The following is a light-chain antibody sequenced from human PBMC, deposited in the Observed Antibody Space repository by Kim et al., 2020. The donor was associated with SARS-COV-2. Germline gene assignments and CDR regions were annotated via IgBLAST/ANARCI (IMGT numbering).Light chain of an antibody. V-gene: IGLV2-14*03. J-gene: IGLJ2*01. CDR1: SSDVGGYTY. CDR3: SSYTSSSTVV. Sequence: QSITISCTGTSSDVGGYTYVSWYQQHPGKAPKLMIYDVSNRPSGVSNRFSGSKSGNTASLTISGLQAEDEADYHCSSYTSSSTVVFGGGTQLTVL. CDR2: DVS.